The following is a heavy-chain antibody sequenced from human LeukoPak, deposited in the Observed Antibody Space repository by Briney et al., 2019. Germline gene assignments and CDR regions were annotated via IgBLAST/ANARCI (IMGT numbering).Heavy chain of an antibody. V-gene: IGHV1-69*04. D-gene: IGHD4-11*01. Sequence: GSSVKVSCKASGGTFSSHAISWVRQAPGQGLEWMGRIIPILGIANYAQKFQGRVTITADKSTSTAYMELSSLRSEDTAVYYCARALAYAVTPNWFDPWGQGTLVTVSS. CDR2: IIPILGIA. CDR3: ARALAYAVTPNWFDP. J-gene: IGHJ5*02. CDR1: GGTFSSHA.